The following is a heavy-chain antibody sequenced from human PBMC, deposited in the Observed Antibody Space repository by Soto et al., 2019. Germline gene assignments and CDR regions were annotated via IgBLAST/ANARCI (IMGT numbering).Heavy chain of an antibody. D-gene: IGHD4-4*01. CDR3: AGDFIAPSNYFDP. Sequence: SETLSLTCTVSGGSITSNYWRWIRQPPGKGLEWIGYVYYSGTTNYNPFLKSRVTLSLDKSKNQFSLKMNSVTAADTAVYYCAGDFIAPSNYFDPRDQTTLVTVSS. CDR2: VYYSGTT. CDR1: GGSITSNY. J-gene: IGHJ5*02. V-gene: IGHV4-59*01.